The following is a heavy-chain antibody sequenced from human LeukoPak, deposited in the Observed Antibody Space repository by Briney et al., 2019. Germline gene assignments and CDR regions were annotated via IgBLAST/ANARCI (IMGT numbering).Heavy chain of an antibody. V-gene: IGHV6-1*01. CDR3: ARLTGTTPDLWSWIDP. D-gene: IGHD1-20*01. Sequence: SQTLSLTCAISGDSVSSNDVGWNWIRQSPSRGLEWLGRTYYRSKWYNDYAVSVKSRIIVKPDTSKNQFSLQLNSVTPEDTAVYYCARLTGTTPDLWSWIDPWGQGTLVTVSS. CDR1: GDSVSSNDVG. J-gene: IGHJ5*02. CDR2: TYYRSKWYN.